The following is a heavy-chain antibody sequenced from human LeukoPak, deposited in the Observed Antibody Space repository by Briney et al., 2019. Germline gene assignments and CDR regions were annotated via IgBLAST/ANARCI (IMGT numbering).Heavy chain of an antibody. CDR3: ARDRGALWYDTSGSAFDI. V-gene: IGHV3-21*01. CDR1: GFKFSTNS. CDR2: ISSSSGYI. J-gene: IGHJ3*02. Sequence: TGGSLRLSCAASGFKFSTNSMNWVRQAPGKGLEWVSSISSSSGYIFYADSVKGRYTISRDNAKKSLFLQMNSLRAEDTAVYYCARDRGALWYDTSGSAFDIWGQGTMVTVSS. D-gene: IGHD3-22*01.